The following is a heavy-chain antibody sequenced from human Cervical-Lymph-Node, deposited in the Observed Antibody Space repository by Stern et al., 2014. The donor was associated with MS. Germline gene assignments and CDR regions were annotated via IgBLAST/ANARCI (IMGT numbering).Heavy chain of an antibody. CDR2: IIGSGGST. CDR3: AKSTVTSLSDY. D-gene: IGHD4-17*01. V-gene: IGHV3-23*04. CDR1: GFTFSSYA. Sequence: EMQLVESGGGLVQPGGALRLSCAASGFTFSSYAMSWVRQAPGKGLEWGSAIIGSGGSTSYADSVKGRFTISRDNSKNTLYLQMNSLRAEDTAVYYCAKSTVTSLSDYWGQGTLVTVSS. J-gene: IGHJ4*02.